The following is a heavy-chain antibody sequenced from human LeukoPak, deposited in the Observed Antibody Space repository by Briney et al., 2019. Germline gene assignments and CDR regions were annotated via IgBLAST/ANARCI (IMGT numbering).Heavy chain of an antibody. V-gene: IGHV3-9*01. CDR1: GFTFDDYA. D-gene: IGHD3-22*01. J-gene: IGHJ4*02. Sequence: GRSLRLSCAASGFTFDDYAMHWVRQVPGKGLEWVSGISWNSGSIGYADSVKGRFTISRDNAKNSLYLQMNSLRAEDTALYYCAKDISYYDSSGCDYWGQGTLVTVSS. CDR3: AKDISYYDSSGCDY. CDR2: ISWNSGSI.